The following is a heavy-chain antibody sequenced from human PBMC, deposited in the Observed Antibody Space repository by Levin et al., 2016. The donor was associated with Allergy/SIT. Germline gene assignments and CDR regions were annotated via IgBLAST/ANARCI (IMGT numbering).Heavy chain of an antibody. Sequence: GGSLRLSCAASGFTVSSNYMSWVRQAPGKGLEWVSVIYSGGSTYYADSVKGRFTISRENAKNSLYLQMNSLRAGDTAVYYCARDGAGSLPHSDDSSGYPPTFDYWGQGTLVTVSS. CDR3: ARDGAGSLPHSDDSSGYPPTFDY. D-gene: IGHD3-22*01. J-gene: IGHJ4*02. CDR1: GFTVSSNY. CDR2: IYSGGST. V-gene: IGHV3-66*01.